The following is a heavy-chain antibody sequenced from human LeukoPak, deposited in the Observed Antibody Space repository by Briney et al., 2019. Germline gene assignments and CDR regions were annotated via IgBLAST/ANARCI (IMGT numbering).Heavy chain of an antibody. CDR1: GFTFSSYA. V-gene: IGHV3-23*01. Sequence: GGSLRLSCTASGFTFSSYAMNWVRQAPGKGLEWLSGIGAGGTFTYYADSVKGRFTISRDNYRHTLYLQMNSLSADDTDVYYCAKDLAYTTYGYYFDYWGQGTLVTVSS. CDR3: AKDLAYTTYGYYFDY. D-gene: IGHD4-11*01. J-gene: IGHJ4*02. CDR2: IGAGGTFT.